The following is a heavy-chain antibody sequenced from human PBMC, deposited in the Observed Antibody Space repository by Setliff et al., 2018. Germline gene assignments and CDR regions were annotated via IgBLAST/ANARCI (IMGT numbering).Heavy chain of an antibody. CDR1: GFSFSSYA. D-gene: IGHD5-18*01. V-gene: IGHV3-48*04. CDR2: ISSSGSTI. Sequence: GGSLRLSCAASGFSFSSYAMYWVRQAPGKGLEWVSYISSSGSTIYYADSVKGRFTISRDNAKNSLYLQMNSLRAEDTAVYYCARGDRWGYSYGPYYYGMDVWGQGTTVTVSS. J-gene: IGHJ6*02. CDR3: ARGDRWGYSYGPYYYGMDV.